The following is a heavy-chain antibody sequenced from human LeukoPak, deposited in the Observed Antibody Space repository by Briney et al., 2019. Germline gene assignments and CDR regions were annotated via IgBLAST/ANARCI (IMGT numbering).Heavy chain of an antibody. D-gene: IGHD3-3*01. CDR3: AKVAPLPRKLRFLEWLLSERSYFDY. CDR1: GFTFSSYA. V-gene: IGHV3-23*01. Sequence: GGSLRLSCAASGFTFSSYAMSWVRQAPGKGLEWVSAISGSGGSTYYADSVKGRFTISRDNSKNTLYLQMNSLRAEDTAVYYCAKVAPLPRKLRFLEWLLSERSYFDYWGQGTLVTVSS. CDR2: ISGSGGST. J-gene: IGHJ4*02.